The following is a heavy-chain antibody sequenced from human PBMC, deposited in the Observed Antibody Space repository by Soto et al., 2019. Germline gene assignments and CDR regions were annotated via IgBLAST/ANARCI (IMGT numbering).Heavy chain of an antibody. V-gene: IGHV4-31*03. CDR1: GGSISSGGYY. J-gene: IGHJ6*02. Sequence: QVQLQESGPGLVKPSQTLSITCTVSGGSISSGGYYWSWIRQHPGKGLEWIGYLYYSGSTYYNPSLKSRVTISVDKSKNQFSLKLSSVTAADTAVYYRSSGTEVSPSWDVRGQGTTVTVSS. CDR2: LYYSGST. CDR3: SSGTEVSPSWDV. D-gene: IGHD1-26*01.